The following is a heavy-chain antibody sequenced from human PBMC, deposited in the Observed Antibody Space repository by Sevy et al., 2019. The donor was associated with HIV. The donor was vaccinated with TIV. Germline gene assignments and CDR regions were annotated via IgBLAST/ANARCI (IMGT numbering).Heavy chain of an antibody. J-gene: IGHJ4*02. Sequence: SETLSLTCTVLDYSIGSGYYWGWVRQSPGKAREWIGTIYHTGKTYYNPSLKSRVTISVDTSKTQFSLRVRSVTAADTALYYFGREGPFRYWNRDTCYAGPLCSGGQGIPGNGSS. V-gene: IGHV4-38-2*02. CDR2: IYHTGKT. D-gene: IGHD2-2*01. CDR3: GREGPFRYWNRDTCYAGPLCS. CDR1: DYSIGSGYY.